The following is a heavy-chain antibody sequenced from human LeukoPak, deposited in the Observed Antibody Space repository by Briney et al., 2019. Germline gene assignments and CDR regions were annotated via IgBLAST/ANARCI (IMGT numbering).Heavy chain of an antibody. CDR2: IYYSGST. CDR3: ARVHSNYLYYYYYYMDV. J-gene: IGHJ6*03. D-gene: IGHD4-11*01. V-gene: IGHV4-59*01. Sequence: SSETLSLTCTVSGGSISSYYWSWIRQPPGKGLEWIGYIYYSGSTNYNPSLKSRVTISVDTSKNQFSLKLSSVTAADTAVYYCARVHSNYLYYYYYYMDVWGKGTTVTVSS. CDR1: GGSISSYY.